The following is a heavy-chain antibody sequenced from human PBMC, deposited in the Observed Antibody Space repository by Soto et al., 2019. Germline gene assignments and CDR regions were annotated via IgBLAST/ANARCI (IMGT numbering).Heavy chain of an antibody. Sequence: QVQLQESGPGLVKPSGTLSLTCAVSGGSISSSNWWSWVRQPPGKGLEWIGEIYHSGSTNYNPSLKRRVTISVDKAKNQFSLKLSSVTAADTAVYYCARSYMVRGVANWFDPWGQGTLVTVSS. J-gene: IGHJ5*02. CDR1: GGSISSSNW. D-gene: IGHD3-10*01. CDR2: IYHSGST. CDR3: ARSYMVRGVANWFDP. V-gene: IGHV4-4*02.